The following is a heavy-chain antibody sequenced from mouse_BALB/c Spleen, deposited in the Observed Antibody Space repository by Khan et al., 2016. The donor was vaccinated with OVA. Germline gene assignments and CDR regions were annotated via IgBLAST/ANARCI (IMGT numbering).Heavy chain of an antibody. J-gene: IGHJ2*01. Sequence: EVQLQESGPGLVKPSQSLSLTCSVTGYPFTSGCYWNWLRQLPGNKLEWLGHISYDGTNNYNPSLTNRISITRDTSKNQFFLRLNSVTTEDTATSYCARDEGYYYGDYFDYWGQGTTLTVSS. CDR2: ISYDGTN. V-gene: IGHV3-6*02. D-gene: IGHD1-1*01. CDR1: GYPFTSGCY. CDR3: ARDEGYYYGDYFDY.